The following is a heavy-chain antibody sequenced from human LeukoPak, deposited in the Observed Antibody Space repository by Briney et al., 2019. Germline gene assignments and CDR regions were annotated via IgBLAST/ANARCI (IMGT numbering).Heavy chain of an antibody. D-gene: IGHD3-22*01. CDR1: GFTFSSYW. CDR3: ARANYYDRDAFDI. V-gene: IGHV3-7*01. J-gene: IGHJ3*02. CDR2: IKQDGSEK. Sequence: GGSLRLSCAASGFTFSSYWMSWVRQAPGKGLEWVANIKQDGSEKYYVDSVKGRFTISRDNAKNSLYLQMNSLRAEDTAVYYCARANYYDRDAFDIWGQGTMVTVSS.